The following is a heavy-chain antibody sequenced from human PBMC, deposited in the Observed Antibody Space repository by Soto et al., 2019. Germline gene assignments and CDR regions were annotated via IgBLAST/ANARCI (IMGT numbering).Heavy chain of an antibody. D-gene: IGHD3-22*01. CDR2: ISAYNGNT. CDR3: ARAGAFYETSGYPWSTFDI. J-gene: IGHJ3*02. CDR1: GYTLTSYG. Sequence: QVHLVQSGAEVKKPGASVKVSCKASGYTLTSYGISWVRQAPGQGLQWMGWISAYNGNTNYADQVQGRVAMTTDPSTSTAHMEVRSLRSDDTAVYYCARAGAFYETSGYPWSTFDIWGQGTMVTVSS. V-gene: IGHV1-18*01.